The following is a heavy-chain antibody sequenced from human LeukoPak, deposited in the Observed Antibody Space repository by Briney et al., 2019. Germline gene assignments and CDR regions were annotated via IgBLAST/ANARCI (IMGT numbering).Heavy chain of an antibody. CDR1: GGSISSGGYY. CDR2: IYHSGST. J-gene: IGHJ3*02. Sequence: SQTLSLTCTVSGGSISSGGYYWSWIRQPPGKGLEWIGYIYHSGSTYYNPSLKSRVTISVDRSKNQFSLKLSSVTAADTAVYYCARDRSGVHAFDIWGQGTMVTVSS. V-gene: IGHV4-30-2*01. CDR3: ARDRSGVHAFDI.